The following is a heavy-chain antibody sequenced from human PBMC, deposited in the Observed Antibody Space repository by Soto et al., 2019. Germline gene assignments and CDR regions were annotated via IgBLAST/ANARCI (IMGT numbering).Heavy chain of an antibody. D-gene: IGHD2-8*01. CDR1: RYTFTCYV. CDR2: INAGNGNT. Sequence: SVKVSFKASRYTFTCYVMHWVRQAPGQRLEWMGWINAGNGNTKYSQKFQGRATITRDTSASTAYMELSRLRSEYTSVYYCARVPSTKFDYWGQATLVTISS. V-gene: IGHV1-3*01. J-gene: IGHJ4*02. CDR3: ARVPSTKFDY.